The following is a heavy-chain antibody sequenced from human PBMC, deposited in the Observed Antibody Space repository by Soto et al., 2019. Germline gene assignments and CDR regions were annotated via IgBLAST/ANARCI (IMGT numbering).Heavy chain of an antibody. V-gene: IGHV3-33*01. CDR1: GFTFSSYG. CDR3: ARSYYYDSSGYYRSFFQH. Sequence: QVQLVESGGGVVQPGRSLRLSCSASGFTFSSYGMHWVRQAPGKGLEWVAVIWYDGSNKYYADSVKGRFTISRDNSKNTLYLQMKSLRAEDTAVYYCARSYYYDSSGYYRSFFQHWGQGTLVTVSS. CDR2: IWYDGSNK. D-gene: IGHD3-22*01. J-gene: IGHJ1*01.